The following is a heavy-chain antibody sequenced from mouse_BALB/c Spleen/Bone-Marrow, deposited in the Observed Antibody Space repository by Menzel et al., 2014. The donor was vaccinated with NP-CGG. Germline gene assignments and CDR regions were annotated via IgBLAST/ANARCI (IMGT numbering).Heavy chain of an antibody. D-gene: IGHD2-1*01. J-gene: IGHJ1*01. Sequence: QVQLKESGAELVKPGASVKLSCKASGYTFTSYYMCWVKQRPGQGLEWIGEINPSNGGTSFNEKLKSKATLTVDKSSSTAYMQLSSLTSEDSAVYYCTRSYYGNYFDVWGAGTTVTVSS. CDR1: GYTFTSYY. CDR2: INPSNGGT. CDR3: TRSYYGNYFDV. V-gene: IGHV1S81*02.